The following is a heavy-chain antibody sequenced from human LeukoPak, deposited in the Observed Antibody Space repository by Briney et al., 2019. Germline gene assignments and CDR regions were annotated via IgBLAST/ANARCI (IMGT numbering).Heavy chain of an antibody. CDR2: IYSGGST. V-gene: IGHV3-53*04. Sequence: PGGSLRLSFAASGFTVSSNYMSWVRQAPGKGLEWVSVIYSGGSTYYADSVKGRFTISRHNSKNTLYLQMNSLRAEDTAVYYCARDYRYRADTAMVNYYYYGMAVCGQRSTVTVSS. CDR1: GFTVSSNY. D-gene: IGHD5-18*01. J-gene: IGHJ6*02. CDR3: ARDYRYRADTAMVNYYYYGMAV.